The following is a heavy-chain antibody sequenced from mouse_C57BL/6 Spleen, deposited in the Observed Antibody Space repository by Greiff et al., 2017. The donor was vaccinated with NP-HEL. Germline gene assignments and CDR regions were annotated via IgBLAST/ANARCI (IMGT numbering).Heavy chain of an antibody. CDR2: IDPEDGVT. J-gene: IGHJ4*01. V-gene: IGHV14-2*01. Sequence: VQLQQSGAELVKPGASVKLSCTASGFNIKDYYMHWVKQRTEQGLEWIGRIDPEDGVTKYAPKFQGKATITADTSSNTAYLQLSSLTSEYTAVYYCAAMEMDYWGQGTSVTVSS. CDR3: AAMEMDY. CDR1: GFNIKDYY.